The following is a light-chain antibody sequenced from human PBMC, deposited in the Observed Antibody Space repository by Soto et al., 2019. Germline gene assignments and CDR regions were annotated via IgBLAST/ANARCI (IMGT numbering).Light chain of an antibody. CDR2: GVS. J-gene: IGLJ1*01. V-gene: IGLV2-14*01. Sequence: QSASVSASPGQSITISCTGTRNDVGLYNYVSWYQHHPGNAPKLIIYGVSDRPSGVSNRFSGSKSGNTASLTISGLQAEDEADYYCTSYTTTTLEVFGTGTKLTVL. CDR3: TSYTTTTLEV. CDR1: RNDVGLYNY.